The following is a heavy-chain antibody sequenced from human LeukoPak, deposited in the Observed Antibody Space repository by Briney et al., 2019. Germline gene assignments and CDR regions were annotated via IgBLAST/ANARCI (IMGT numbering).Heavy chain of an antibody. CDR3: ARVLAAHIDY. CDR1: GFTFSSYA. Sequence: GRSLRLSCAASGFTFSSYAMHWVHQAPGKGLEWVAVISYDGSNKYYADSVKGRFTISRDNSKNTLYLQMNSLRAEDTAVYYCARVLAAHIDYWGQGTLVTVSS. V-gene: IGHV3-30-3*01. J-gene: IGHJ4*02. CDR2: ISYDGSNK. D-gene: IGHD6-6*01.